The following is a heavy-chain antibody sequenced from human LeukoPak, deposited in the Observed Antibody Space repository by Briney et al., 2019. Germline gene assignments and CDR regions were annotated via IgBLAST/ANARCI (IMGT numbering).Heavy chain of an antibody. D-gene: IGHD6-13*01. V-gene: IGHV3-33*01. CDR1: GFTFSSYG. J-gene: IGHJ4*02. CDR2: IWYDGSNK. CDR3: ARDPGGSSWTPYYFDY. Sequence: GGSLRLSCAASGFTFSSYGMHWVRQAPGKGLEWVAVIWYDGSNKYYADSVKGRLTISRDNSKNTLYLQMNSLRAEDTAVYYCARDPGGSSWTPYYFDYWGQGTLVTVSS.